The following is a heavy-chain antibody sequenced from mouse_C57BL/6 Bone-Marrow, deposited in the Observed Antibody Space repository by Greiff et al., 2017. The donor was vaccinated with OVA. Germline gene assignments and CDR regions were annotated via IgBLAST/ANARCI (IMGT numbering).Heavy chain of an antibody. Sequence: QVQLQQSGAELVKPGASVKLSCKASGYTFTSYWMHWVKQRPGQGLEWIGMIHPNSGSTNYNEKFKSKATLTVDKSSSTAYMQLSSLTSEDSAVYYCARRILRCAMDYWGQGTSVTVSS. CDR2: IHPNSGST. CDR3: ARRILRCAMDY. J-gene: IGHJ4*01. CDR1: GYTFTSYW. D-gene: IGHD1-1*01. V-gene: IGHV1-64*01.